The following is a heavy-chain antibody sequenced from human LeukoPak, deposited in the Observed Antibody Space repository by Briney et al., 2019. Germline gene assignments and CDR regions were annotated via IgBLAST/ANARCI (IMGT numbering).Heavy chain of an antibody. J-gene: IGHJ6*02. CDR2: ISGSGGST. Sequence: GGSLRLSCAASGFTFSSYAMSWVRQAPGKGLEWVSAISGSGGSTYYADSVKGRFTISRDNAKNSLYLQINSLRAEDTAVYYCASKVGATTDFYYYGMDVWGQGTTVTVSS. CDR3: ASKVGATTDFYYYGMDV. CDR1: GFTFSSYA. V-gene: IGHV3-23*01. D-gene: IGHD1-26*01.